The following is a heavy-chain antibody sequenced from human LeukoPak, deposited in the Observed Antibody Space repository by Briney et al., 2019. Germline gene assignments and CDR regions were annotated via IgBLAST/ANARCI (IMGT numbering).Heavy chain of an antibody. Sequence: SETLSLTYTVSGYSISRGYYWGWIRQPPGKGLEWIGSIYHSGSTYYNPSLKSRVTISVDTSKNQFSLKLSSVTAADTAVYYCARISCSSTSCYLNWFDPWGQGTLVTVSP. CDR3: ARISCSSTSCYLNWFDP. CDR1: GYSISRGYY. V-gene: IGHV4-38-2*02. CDR2: IYHSGST. D-gene: IGHD2-2*01. J-gene: IGHJ5*02.